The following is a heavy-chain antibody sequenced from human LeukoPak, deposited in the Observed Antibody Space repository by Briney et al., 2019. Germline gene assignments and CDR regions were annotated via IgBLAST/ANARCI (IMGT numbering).Heavy chain of an antibody. CDR1: GFTFSSYG. Sequence: TGGSLRLSCAASGFTFSSYGMHWVRQAPGKGLEWVAVISYDGSNKYYADSVKGRFTISRDNAKNSLYLQMNSLRVEDTAVYYCARGSRDAFDIWGQGTMVSVSS. J-gene: IGHJ3*02. CDR3: ARGSRDAFDI. D-gene: IGHD2-2*01. V-gene: IGHV3-30*03. CDR2: ISYDGSNK.